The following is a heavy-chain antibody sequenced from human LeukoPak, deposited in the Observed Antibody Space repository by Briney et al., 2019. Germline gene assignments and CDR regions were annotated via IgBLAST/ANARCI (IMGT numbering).Heavy chain of an antibody. Sequence: ASVKVSCKASGYTFSGYYMHWVRQAPGQGLEWMGWIDPNNGGTNYAQKFQGWVTMTRDTSISAAYMELSRLRSDDTAMYYCATEVGGIPYWGQGTLVTVSS. D-gene: IGHD3-16*02. CDR1: GYTFSGYY. CDR3: ATEVGGIPY. J-gene: IGHJ4*02. CDR2: IDPNNGGT. V-gene: IGHV1-2*04.